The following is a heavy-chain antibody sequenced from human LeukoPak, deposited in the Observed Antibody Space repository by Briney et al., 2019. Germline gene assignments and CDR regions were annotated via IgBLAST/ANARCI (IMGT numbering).Heavy chain of an antibody. CDR3: ARHNDYYVVGGMDV. CDR2: IYYSGST. CDR1: GGSISSYY. Sequence: SETLSLTCTVSGGSISSYYWSWIRQPPGKGLEWIGYIYYSGSTNYNPSLKSRVTISVDTSKNQFSLKLSSVTAADTAVYYCARHNDYYVVGGMDVWGQGTTVTVSS. J-gene: IGHJ6*02. D-gene: IGHD3-10*02. V-gene: IGHV4-59*08.